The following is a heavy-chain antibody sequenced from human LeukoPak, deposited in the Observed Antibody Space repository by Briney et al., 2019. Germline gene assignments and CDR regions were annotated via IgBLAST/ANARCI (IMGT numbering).Heavy chain of an antibody. J-gene: IGHJ4*02. V-gene: IGHV3-48*03. D-gene: IGHD5-12*01. CDR3: ARGSLHSAYGFDY. CDR2: SSSSGSTI. Sequence: GGSLRLSCAASGFTFSSYEMNWVRQAPGKGLEWVAHSSSSGSTIYYAGSVKGRFTIARDNAKNSVYLQMNSLRAEDTAVYYCARGSLHSAYGFDYWGQGTLVTVSS. CDR1: GFTFSSYE.